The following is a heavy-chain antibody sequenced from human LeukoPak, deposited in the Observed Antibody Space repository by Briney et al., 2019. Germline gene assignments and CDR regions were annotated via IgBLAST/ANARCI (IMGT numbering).Heavy chain of an antibody. CDR2: ITPIFGTA. J-gene: IGHJ6*02. D-gene: IGHD1-26*01. Sequence: ASVKVSCKASGGTFSSYDISWVRQAPGQGLEWMGGITPIFGTANYAQKFQGRVTITADESTSTAYMELSSLRSEDTAVYYCARSVGATPEHYYYGMDVWGQGTTVTVSS. CDR3: ARSVGATPEHYYYGMDV. CDR1: GGTFSSYD. V-gene: IGHV1-69*01.